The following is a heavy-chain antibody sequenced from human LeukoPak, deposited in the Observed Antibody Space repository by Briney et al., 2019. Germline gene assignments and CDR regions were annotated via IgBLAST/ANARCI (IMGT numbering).Heavy chain of an antibody. CDR2: IYTSGST. Sequence: SETLSLTCTVSGGSISSSSYYWGWIRRPPGKGLEWIGRIYTSGSTNYNPSLKSRVTMSVDTSKNQFSLKLSSVTAADTAVYYCARDRRGYSYGSFDYWGQGTLVTVSS. J-gene: IGHJ4*02. CDR1: GGSISSSSYY. D-gene: IGHD5-18*01. V-gene: IGHV4-39*07. CDR3: ARDRRGYSYGSFDY.